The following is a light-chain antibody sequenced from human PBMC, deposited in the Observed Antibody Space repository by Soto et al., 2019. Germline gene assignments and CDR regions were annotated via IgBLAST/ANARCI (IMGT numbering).Light chain of an antibody. V-gene: IGKV2-28*01. CDR3: MRALQTPLT. Sequence: DIVMTQSPLSLPVTPGEPASISCRSSQSLLHSNGYNYLDWYLQKPGQSPQLLIYLGSNRASGAPHRFRGSGSGTDVTLKISRVEAEDVGVYYCMRALQTPLTFGGGTKVEIK. CDR1: QSLLHSNGYNY. CDR2: LGS. J-gene: IGKJ4*01.